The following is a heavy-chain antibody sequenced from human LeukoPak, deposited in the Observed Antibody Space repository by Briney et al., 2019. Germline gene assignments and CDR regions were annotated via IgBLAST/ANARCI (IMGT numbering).Heavy chain of an antibody. J-gene: IGHJ4*02. Sequence: PSETLSLTCSVSGGSISSSSNSWSWIRQPPGKGLEWIGYIYYSGSTNYNPSLKSRVTISVDTSKNQFSLKLSSVTAADTAVYYCARDQGYSGYWGQGTLVTVSS. CDR2: IYYSGST. V-gene: IGHV4-61*01. CDR1: GGSISSSSNS. D-gene: IGHD5-12*01. CDR3: ARDQGYSGY.